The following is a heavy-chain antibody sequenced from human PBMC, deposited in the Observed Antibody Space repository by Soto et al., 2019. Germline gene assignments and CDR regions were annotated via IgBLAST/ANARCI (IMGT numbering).Heavy chain of an antibody. J-gene: IGHJ4*02. CDR1: EGTFSKFT. D-gene: IGHD3-16*01. Sequence: EASVKVSCKASEGTFSKFTISWVRQAPGQGLEWMGRTIPILNIANYAEKFQGRVTITADMSTSTTYMELSSLTSEDTAVYFCARDLTSNVENDYWGQGTLVTVSS. CDR2: TIPILNIA. CDR3: ARDLTSNVENDY. V-gene: IGHV1-69*04.